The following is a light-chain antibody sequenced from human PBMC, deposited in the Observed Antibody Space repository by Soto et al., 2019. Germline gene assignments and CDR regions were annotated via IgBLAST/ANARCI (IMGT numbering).Light chain of an antibody. Sequence: DIVMTQSPDSLAVSLGERATINCKSSQSVLSSSDSKNYLAWYQKKPGQPPKLLIYWASMRESGVPDRFSGSGSGTEFTLTIGSLQSEDVAVYYCQQCYATPYTFGQGTKLEIK. CDR2: WAS. CDR3: QQCYATPYT. V-gene: IGKV4-1*01. CDR1: QSVLSSSDSKNY. J-gene: IGKJ2*01.